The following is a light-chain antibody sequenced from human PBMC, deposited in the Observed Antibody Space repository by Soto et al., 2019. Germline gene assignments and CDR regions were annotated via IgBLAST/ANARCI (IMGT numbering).Light chain of an antibody. CDR3: QQYNNWPRT. V-gene: IGKV3-15*01. Sequence: EIVMTQSPATLSVSPGERATLSCRASQSVSSNLAWYQQKPGQAPRLLIYAASTRATDVPARFSGGGSETEFSLTISSLQSEDFAVYYCQQYNNWPRTFGQGTKVDIK. J-gene: IGKJ1*01. CDR1: QSVSSN. CDR2: AAS.